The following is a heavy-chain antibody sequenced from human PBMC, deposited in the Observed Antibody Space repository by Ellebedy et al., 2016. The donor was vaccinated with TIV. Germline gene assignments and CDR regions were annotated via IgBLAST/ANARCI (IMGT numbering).Heavy chain of an antibody. J-gene: IGHJ4*02. Sequence: PGGSLRLSCAASEFTVSSNFMSWVRQAPGKRLEWVSVIHSGGSTYHTDSVKGRFTTSRDNSKNTVYLQMNSLRAEDTAVYYCARGASLYGDYVFDYWGQGTLVTVSS. CDR1: EFTVSSNF. D-gene: IGHD4-17*01. CDR2: IHSGGST. V-gene: IGHV3-53*05. CDR3: ARGASLYGDYVFDY.